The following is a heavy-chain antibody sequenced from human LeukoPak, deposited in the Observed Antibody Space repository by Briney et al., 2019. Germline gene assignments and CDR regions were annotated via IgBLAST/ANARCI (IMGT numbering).Heavy chain of an antibody. V-gene: IGHV3-66*02. CDR3: ARAPYSSDWVAERDY. CDR1: GFTVSSNF. J-gene: IGHJ4*02. Sequence: GGSLRLSCAASGFTVSSNFMSWVRQAPGKRLEWVSVIYKDGTTYHADSVKGGFTISIDNSKTPVYLQMNSLRGEDTAVYYCARAPYSSDWVAERDYWGQGTLVTVSS. D-gene: IGHD6-25*01. CDR2: IYKDGTT.